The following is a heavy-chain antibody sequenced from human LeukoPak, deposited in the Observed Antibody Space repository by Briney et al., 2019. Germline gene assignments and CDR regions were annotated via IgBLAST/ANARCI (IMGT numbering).Heavy chain of an antibody. J-gene: IGHJ4*02. CDR3: ASWPVGWYGEDS. D-gene: IGHD6-19*01. Sequence: GGSLRLSCAATGLSVSSNFMSWVRQAPGKGLEWVSVIYGGGSTYYADSVKGRFTISRDTPKNTLYLQMNSPRVEDTAVYYCASWPVGWYGEDSWGQGTLVTVSS. CDR2: IYGGGST. V-gene: IGHV3-53*01. CDR1: GLSVSSNF.